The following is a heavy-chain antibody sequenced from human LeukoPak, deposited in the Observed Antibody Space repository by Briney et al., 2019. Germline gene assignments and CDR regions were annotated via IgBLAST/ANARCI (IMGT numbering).Heavy chain of an antibody. CDR3: ARSVCGGDCLYYYYGMDV. D-gene: IGHD2-21*02. Sequence: GGSLRLSCAASGFTFSTYTMNWVRQAPGKGLEWVSYISSSGSTIYYADSVKGRFTISRDNAKNSLYLQMNSLRAEDTAVYYCARSVCGGDCLYYYYGMDVWGQGTTVTVSS. CDR1: GFTFSTYT. V-gene: IGHV3-48*04. CDR2: ISSSGSTI. J-gene: IGHJ6*02.